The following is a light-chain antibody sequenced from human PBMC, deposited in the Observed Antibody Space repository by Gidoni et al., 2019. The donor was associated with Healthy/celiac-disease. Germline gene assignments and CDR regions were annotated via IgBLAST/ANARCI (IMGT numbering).Light chain of an antibody. Sequence: DIQMTQSPSSLSASVGDRVTITCRASQSISSYLNWYQQQPGKAPKLLIYAAYSLQSGVPSRFSGSGSGTDFTLTISSLQPEDFATYYCQQSYSTPRITFGQGTRLEIK. V-gene: IGKV1-39*01. J-gene: IGKJ5*01. CDR1: QSISSY. CDR3: QQSYSTPRIT. CDR2: AAY.